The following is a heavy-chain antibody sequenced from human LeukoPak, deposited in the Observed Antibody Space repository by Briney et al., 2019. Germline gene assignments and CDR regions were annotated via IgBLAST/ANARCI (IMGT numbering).Heavy chain of an antibody. Sequence: GGSLRLSCAASGFTFSNYGMHWVRQAPGKGLEWVAFIRYDGSNKYYADSVKGRFTISRDNSKNTLYLQMNSLRAEDTAVYYCAKDPIEHYYFDYWGQGTLVTVSS. V-gene: IGHV3-30*02. CDR3: AKDPIEHYYFDY. J-gene: IGHJ4*02. CDR2: IRYDGSNK. CDR1: GFTFSNYG.